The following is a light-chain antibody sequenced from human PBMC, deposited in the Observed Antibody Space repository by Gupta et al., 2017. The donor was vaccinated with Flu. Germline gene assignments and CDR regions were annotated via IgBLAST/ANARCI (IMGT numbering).Light chain of an antibody. J-gene: IGLJ1*01. CDR2: EVS. Sequence: QSALTQPPSVSGSPGQSVTISCTGTSSDVGRYNRVSWYQQSPGTAPKLMIYEVSNRPSGVPDRFSGSKSGNTASLTISGLQAEDEADYYCTSYTSDSTDVFGTGTKVTVL. CDR3: TSYTSDSTDV. CDR1: SSDVGRYNR. V-gene: IGLV2-18*02.